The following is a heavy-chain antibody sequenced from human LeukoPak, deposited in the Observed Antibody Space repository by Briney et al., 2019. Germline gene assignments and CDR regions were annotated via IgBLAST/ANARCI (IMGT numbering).Heavy chain of an antibody. CDR2: IYSGGST. CDR1: GFTVSSNY. J-gene: IGHJ4*02. V-gene: IGHV3-66*01. Sequence: GGSLRLSCAASGFTVSSNYMSWVRQAPGKGLEWVSVIYSGGSTYYADSVKGRFTISRDNSKNTLYLQMNSLRAEDTAVYYCASGSLYYYGSSGYIGYWGQGTLVTVSS. CDR3: ASGSLYYYGSSGYIGY. D-gene: IGHD3-22*01.